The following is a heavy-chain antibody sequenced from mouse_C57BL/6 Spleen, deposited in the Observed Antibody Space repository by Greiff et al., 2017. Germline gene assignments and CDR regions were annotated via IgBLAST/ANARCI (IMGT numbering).Heavy chain of an antibody. V-gene: IGHV1-42*01. J-gene: IGHJ4*01. CDR3: AGAQATRYAMDY. Sequence: EVQLQQSGPELVKPGASVKISCKASGYSFTGYYMNWVKQSPEKSLEWIGEINPSTGGTTYNQKFKAKATLTVDKSSSTAYMQLKSLTSEDSAVYYCAGAQATRYAMDYWGQGTSVTVSS. CDR2: INPSTGGT. CDR1: GYSFTGYY. D-gene: IGHD3-2*02.